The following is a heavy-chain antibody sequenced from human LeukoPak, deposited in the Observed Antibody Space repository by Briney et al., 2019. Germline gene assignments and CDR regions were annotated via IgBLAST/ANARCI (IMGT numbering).Heavy chain of an antibody. Sequence: SETLTLTCTVSGGPNNRYHWIWIPQPPGKGLEWIGYIHYSGSANYNPSLKSRVTISVDTSKNQFSLRLSSVTAADTAVYYCATSPDSVLFDYWGQGTLVTVSS. V-gene: IGHV4-59*13. D-gene: IGHD2-21*01. CDR1: GGPNNRYH. J-gene: IGHJ4*02. CDR3: ATSPDSVLFDY. CDR2: IHYSGSA.